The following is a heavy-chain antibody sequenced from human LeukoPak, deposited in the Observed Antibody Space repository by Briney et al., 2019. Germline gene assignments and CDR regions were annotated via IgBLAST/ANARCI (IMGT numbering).Heavy chain of an antibody. D-gene: IGHD3-16*01. CDR2: ISSSSTI. J-gene: IGHJ6*03. CDR3: ARWGAAAMDV. Sequence: GGSLRLSCAASTFTFSTYSMNWVRQAPGKGLEWVSYISSSSTIYYADSVKGRFTISRDNAKNSLYLQMNSLRAEDTAVYYCARWGAAAMDVWGKGTTVTVSS. V-gene: IGHV3-48*01. CDR1: TFTFSTYS.